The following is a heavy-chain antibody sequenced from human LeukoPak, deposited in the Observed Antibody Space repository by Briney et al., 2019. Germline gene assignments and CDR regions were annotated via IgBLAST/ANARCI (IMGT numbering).Heavy chain of an antibody. D-gene: IGHD3-22*01. CDR2: IYTSGST. V-gene: IGHV4-4*07. J-gene: IGHJ3*02. CDR3: ARVADSSGYYGAFDI. CDR1: GGSISSYY. Sequence: SETLSLTCTVSGGSISSYYWSWIWQPAGKGLEWIGRIYTSGSTNYNPSLKSRVTMSVDTSKNQFSLKLSSVTAADTAVYYCARVADSSGYYGAFDIWGQGTMVTVSS.